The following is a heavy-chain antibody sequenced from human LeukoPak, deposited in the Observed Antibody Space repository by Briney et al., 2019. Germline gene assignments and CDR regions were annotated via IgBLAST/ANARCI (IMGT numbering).Heavy chain of an antibody. D-gene: IGHD4-23*01. Sequence: SETLSLTCTVSGGSISSYYWSWIRQPPGKGLEWIGYIYYSGSTNYNPSLKSRVTISVDTPKNQFSLKLSSVTAADTAVYYCARDGGYGGNFDYWGQGTLVTVSS. CDR2: IYYSGST. CDR3: ARDGGYGGNFDY. J-gene: IGHJ4*02. CDR1: GGSISSYY. V-gene: IGHV4-59*01.